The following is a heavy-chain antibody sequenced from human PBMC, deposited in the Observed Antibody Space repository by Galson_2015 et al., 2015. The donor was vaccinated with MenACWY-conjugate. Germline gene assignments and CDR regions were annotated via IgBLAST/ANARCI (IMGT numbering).Heavy chain of an antibody. J-gene: IGHJ4*02. CDR3: ARDPGTIIKYHFDH. Sequence: SLRLSCAASGFTFSDYYMSWIRQTPGKGLEWVSYISGSGHTMYNGDSVKGRFTISRDNAKKTLYLQMDSLRAEDTAVYYCARDPGTIIKYHFDHWGQGTLVTVSS. D-gene: IGHD2-2*01. CDR2: ISGSGHTM. CDR1: GFTFSDYY. V-gene: IGHV3-11*01.